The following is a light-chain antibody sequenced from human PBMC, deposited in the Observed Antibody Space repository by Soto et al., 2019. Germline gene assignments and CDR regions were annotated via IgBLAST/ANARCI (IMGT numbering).Light chain of an antibody. CDR2: SNN. CDR1: SSNIGSNT. Sequence: QSVLTQPPSASGTPGQRVTISCSGSSSNIGSNTVNWYQQLPGTAPKLLISSNNQRPSGVPDRFSVSKSGTSASLAISGLQSEDEADYYCAAWDDSLNGVVFGGGTKLTV. J-gene: IGLJ2*01. V-gene: IGLV1-44*01. CDR3: AAWDDSLNGVV.